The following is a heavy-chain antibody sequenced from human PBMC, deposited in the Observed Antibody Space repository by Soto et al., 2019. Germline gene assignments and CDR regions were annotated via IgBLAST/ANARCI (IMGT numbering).Heavy chain of an antibody. Sequence: PGESLKISCQGSGYTFSSYWIAWVRQMPGKGLEWMGIIFPRDFDTRYSPSFQGHVTISVDKSINTAYLQWSSLRASDTAIYYCARGYNSGWSLHPYYIDFCGPGTLVTVSS. D-gene: IGHD6-19*01. CDR3: ARGYNSGWSLHPYYIDF. J-gene: IGHJ4*02. CDR1: GYTFSSYW. V-gene: IGHV5-51*01. CDR2: IFPRDFDT.